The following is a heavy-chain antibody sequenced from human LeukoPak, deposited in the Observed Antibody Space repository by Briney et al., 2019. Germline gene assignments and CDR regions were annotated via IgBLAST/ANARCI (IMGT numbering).Heavy chain of an antibody. CDR3: AREVSSTSTCIDY. Sequence: SETLSLTCTVSGGSISSYYWSWIRQPPGKGLEWIAYIYYIGSANYNPSLKSRVTISVDTSKNQFSLKLSSVTAADTAVYFCAREVSSTSTCIDYWGQGTLVTVSS. CDR2: IYYIGSA. J-gene: IGHJ4*02. V-gene: IGHV4-59*01. CDR1: GGSISSYY. D-gene: IGHD6-13*01.